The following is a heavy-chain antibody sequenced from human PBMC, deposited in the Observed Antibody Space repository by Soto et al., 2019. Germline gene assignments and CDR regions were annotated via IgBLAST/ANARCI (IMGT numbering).Heavy chain of an antibody. Sequence: ASVKVSCKASGYTFTTNYMHWVRQAPGQGLEWMGMINPSGGSTTYAQRFHGRVTMTSDTSTSTVYMELSSLRSEDTAVYYCARAGVEMATIYPDYWGQGTLVTVSS. CDR1: GYTFTTNY. CDR3: ARAGVEMATIYPDY. V-gene: IGHV1-46*03. J-gene: IGHJ4*02. D-gene: IGHD5-12*01. CDR2: INPSGGST.